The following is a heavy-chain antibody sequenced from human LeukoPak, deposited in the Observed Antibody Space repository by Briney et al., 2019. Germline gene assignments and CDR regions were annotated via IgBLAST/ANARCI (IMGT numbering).Heavy chain of an antibody. D-gene: IGHD2-2*01. J-gene: IGHJ6*03. CDR2: ITSAGGYT. Sequence: GGCLRLSCGASGFTFSDYSMNWVRQAPGQGLAWVASITSAGGYTYYADSVKGRFTISRDNAQNSLFLQMNSLRAEDTAVYFCATSGGFVLPNAITGNWYMDVWGRGTSVTVSS. V-gene: IGHV3-21*01. CDR1: GFTFSDYS. CDR3: ATSGGFVLPNAITGNWYMDV.